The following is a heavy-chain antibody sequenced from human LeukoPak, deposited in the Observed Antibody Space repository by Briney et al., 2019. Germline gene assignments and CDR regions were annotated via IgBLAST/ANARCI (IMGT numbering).Heavy chain of an antibody. CDR2: IYSGGST. V-gene: IGHV3-53*01. CDR1: GFTVSSNY. D-gene: IGHD1-1*01. J-gene: IGHJ4*02. Sequence: PGGSLRLSCAASGFTVSSNYMSWVRQAPGKGLEWVSVIYSGGSTYYADSVKGRFTISRDNSKNTLYLQMNSLRAEDTAVYYCARVFDLEPYLFDYWGQGTLVTVSS. CDR3: ARVFDLEPYLFDY.